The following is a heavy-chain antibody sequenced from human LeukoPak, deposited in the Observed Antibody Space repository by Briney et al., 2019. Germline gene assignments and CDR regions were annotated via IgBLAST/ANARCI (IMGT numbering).Heavy chain of an antibody. CDR3: ARDGVRATSYYYYMDV. Sequence: PSEALSLACTVSGGSVSSVTYFWGWIRQPPGKGLEWIGTIYYSGNTYYNPSLKSRVTISLDTSKNQFSLKLSSVTAADTAVYYCARDGVRATSYYYYMDVWGKGTTVTVSS. V-gene: IGHV4-39*07. CDR1: GGSVSSVTYF. J-gene: IGHJ6*03. D-gene: IGHD1-26*01. CDR2: IYYSGNT.